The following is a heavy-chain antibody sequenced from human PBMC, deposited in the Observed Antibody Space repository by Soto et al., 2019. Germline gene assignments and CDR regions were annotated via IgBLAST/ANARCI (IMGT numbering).Heavy chain of an antibody. V-gene: IGHV4-34*01. CDR1: GGSFSGYY. CDR3: ARGIWAIYYYYGMDV. Sequence: QVQLQQWGAGLLKPSETLSLTCAVYGGSFSGYYRSWILQPPGKGLEWIGEINHSGSTNYNPSLKSRVTISVDTSMNQFSLKLSSVTAADTAVYYCARGIWAIYYYYGMDVWGQGTTVTVSS. CDR2: INHSGST. D-gene: IGHD2-15*01. J-gene: IGHJ6*02.